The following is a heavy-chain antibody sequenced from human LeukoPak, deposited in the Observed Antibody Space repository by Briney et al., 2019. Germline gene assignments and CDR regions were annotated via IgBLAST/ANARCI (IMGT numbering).Heavy chain of an antibody. V-gene: IGHV1-24*01. CDR2: FDPEDGET. D-gene: IGHD3-9*01. J-gene: IGHJ3*02. Sequence: ASVKVSCKVSGYTLTELSMHWVRQAPGKGLEWMGGFDPEDGETIYAQKFQGRVTMTRDMSTSTVYMELSSLRSEDTAVYYCARDSEGRYDTRGAFDIWGQGTMVTVSS. CDR1: GYTLTELS. CDR3: ARDSEGRYDTRGAFDI.